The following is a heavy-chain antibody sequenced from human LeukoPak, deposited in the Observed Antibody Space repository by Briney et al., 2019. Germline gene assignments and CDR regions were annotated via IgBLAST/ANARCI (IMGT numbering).Heavy chain of an antibody. D-gene: IGHD2-2*01. CDR2: ISGSGGST. J-gene: IGHJ4*02. V-gene: IGHV3-23*01. Sequence: GGSLRLSCAASGFTFSSYAMSWVRQAPGKGLEWVSAISGSGGSTYYADSMKGRFTISRDNSKNTLYLQMNSLRAEDTAVYYCASLTDIVVVPAAVGYWGQGTLVTVSS. CDR3: ASLTDIVVVPAAVGY. CDR1: GFTFSSYA.